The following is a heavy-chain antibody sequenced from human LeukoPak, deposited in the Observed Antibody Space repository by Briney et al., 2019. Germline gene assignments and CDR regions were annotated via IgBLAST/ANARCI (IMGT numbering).Heavy chain of an antibody. CDR2: IYHSGST. Sequence: SETLSLTCAVYGGSFSGYYWSWIRQPPGKGLEWIGYIYHSGSTYYNPSLKSRVTISVDRSKNQFSLKLSSVTAADTAVYYCARGGSLNYYDSSGYDPWGQGALVTVSS. CDR1: GGSFSGYY. V-gene: IGHV4-34*01. D-gene: IGHD3-22*01. J-gene: IGHJ5*02. CDR3: ARGGSLNYYDSSGYDP.